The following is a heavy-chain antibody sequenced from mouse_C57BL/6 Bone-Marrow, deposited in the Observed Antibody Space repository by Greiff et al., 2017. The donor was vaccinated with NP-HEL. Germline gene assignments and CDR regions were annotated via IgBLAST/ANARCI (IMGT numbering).Heavy chain of an antibody. CDR1: GYTFTSYW. D-gene: IGHD1-1*01. Sequence: QVQLQHPGAELVKPGASVKLSCKASGYTFTSYWMHWVKQRPGRGLEWIGRIDPHSGGTKYNEKFKSKATLTVDKPSSTAYMQLSSLTSEDSAVYYCARDYYYGVEYGGQGTTRTVSS. CDR3: ARDYYYGVEY. J-gene: IGHJ2*01. V-gene: IGHV1-72*01. CDR2: IDPHSGGT.